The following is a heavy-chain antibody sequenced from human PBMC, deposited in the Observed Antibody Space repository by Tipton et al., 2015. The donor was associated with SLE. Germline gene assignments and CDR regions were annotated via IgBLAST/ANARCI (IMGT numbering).Heavy chain of an antibody. CDR2: IYSSVTT. V-gene: IGHV4-59*01. D-gene: IGHD3-22*01. J-gene: IGHJ4*02. CDR3: GKYDYDSTGIQAIHY. CDR1: GGSIDSNY. Sequence: TLSLTCTVSGGSIDSNYWSWIRQPTGKGLEWIGYIYSSVTTNYNPSLQSRVTISADTSKNQFSLKLSSVTAADTAVYYCGKYDYDSTGIQAIHYWGQGTLVTVSS.